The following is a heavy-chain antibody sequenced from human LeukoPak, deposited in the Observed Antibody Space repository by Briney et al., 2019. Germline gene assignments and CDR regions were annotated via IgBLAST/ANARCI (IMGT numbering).Heavy chain of an antibody. CDR3: ARVPLYSGTYYFDY. CDR2: FYYSGST. D-gene: IGHD1-26*01. J-gene: IGHJ4*02. CDR1: GGSISGYY. V-gene: IGHV4-59*01. Sequence: SETRSLTCTVAGGSISGYYWSWIRQPPGKGLEWIGYFYYSGSTNYNPSLKSRVTISVDASKNQFSLKLSSVTAADTAVYYCARVPLYSGTYYFDYWGQGTLVTVSS.